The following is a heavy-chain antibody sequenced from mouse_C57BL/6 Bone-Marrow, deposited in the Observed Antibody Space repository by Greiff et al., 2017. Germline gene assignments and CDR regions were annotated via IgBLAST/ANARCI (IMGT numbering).Heavy chain of an antibody. J-gene: IGHJ3*01. CDR3: ARPVYYDYDAAY. V-gene: IGHV5-12*01. CDR2: ISHGGGST. Sequence: EVQLVEPGGGLVQPGGSLKLSCAASGFTFSDYYMSWVRQTPEKRLEWVAYISHGGGSTYYPDTVKGRFTISRDNAKNTMYLQLSRLKSEDTAMYYCARPVYYDYDAAYWGQGTLVTVAA. CDR1: GFTFSDYY. D-gene: IGHD2-4*01.